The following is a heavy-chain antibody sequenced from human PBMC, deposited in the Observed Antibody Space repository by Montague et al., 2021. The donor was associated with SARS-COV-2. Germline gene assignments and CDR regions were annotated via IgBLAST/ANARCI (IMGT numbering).Heavy chain of an antibody. CDR2: MYYTGHT. CDR3: ARSRANVPSRPGFDY. V-gene: IGHV4-61*01. J-gene: IGHJ4*02. Sequence: SETLSLTCTVSGASVASGNFYWSWIRQPPGKGLEWIGYMYYTGHTNYNPSLESRVTMPVDPSKNQFSLTLTSVTAADTAVYYCARSRANVPSRPGFDYWGQGALVPVSS. CDR1: GASVASGNFY. D-gene: IGHD2-2*01.